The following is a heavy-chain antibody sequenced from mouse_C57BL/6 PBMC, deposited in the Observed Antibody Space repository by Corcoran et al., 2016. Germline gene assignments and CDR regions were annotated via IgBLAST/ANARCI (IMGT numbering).Heavy chain of an antibody. J-gene: IGHJ1*03. CDR2: INTYSGVP. D-gene: IGHD1-1*01. Sequence: QIQLVQSGPELKKPGETVKISCKASGYTFTTYGMSWVKQAPGKGLKWMGWINTYSGVPTYADDFKGRFAFSLETSASTAYLQINNLKNEDTATYFCAKAGSSLWYFDVWGTGTTVTVSS. CDR3: AKAGSSLWYFDV. CDR1: GYTFTTYG. V-gene: IGHV9-3*01.